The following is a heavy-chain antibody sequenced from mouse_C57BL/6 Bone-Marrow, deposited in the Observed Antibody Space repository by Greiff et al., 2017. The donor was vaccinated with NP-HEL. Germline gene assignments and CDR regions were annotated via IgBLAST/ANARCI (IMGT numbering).Heavy chain of an antibody. V-gene: IGHV5-4*01. CDR2: ISDGGSYT. CDR1: GFTFSSYA. J-gene: IGHJ3*01. Sequence: EVKLMESGGGLVKPGGSLKLSCAASGFTFSSYAMSWVRQTPEKRLEWVATISDGGSYTYYPDNVKGRFTISRDNAKNNLYLQMSHLKSEDTAMYYCARDRGTTVVPWGQGTLVTVSA. D-gene: IGHD1-1*01. CDR3: ARDRGTTVVP.